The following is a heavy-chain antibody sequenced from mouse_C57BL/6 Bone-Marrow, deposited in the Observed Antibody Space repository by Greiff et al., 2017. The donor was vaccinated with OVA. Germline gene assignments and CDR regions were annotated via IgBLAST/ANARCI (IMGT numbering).Heavy chain of an antibody. CDR2: ISDGGSYT. D-gene: IGHD2-1*01. J-gene: IGHJ2*01. Sequence: EVKLMESGGGLVKPGGSLKLSCAASGFTFSSYAMSWVRQTPEKRLEWVATISDGGSYTYYPDNVKGRFTISRDNAKNNLYLQMSHLKSEDTAMYYCARGGLYCGNADYWGQGTTLTVSS. V-gene: IGHV5-4*03. CDR1: GFTFSSYA. CDR3: ARGGLYCGNADY.